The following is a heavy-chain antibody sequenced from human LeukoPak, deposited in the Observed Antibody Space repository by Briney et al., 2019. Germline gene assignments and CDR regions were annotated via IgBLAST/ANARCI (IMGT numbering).Heavy chain of an antibody. D-gene: IGHD5/OR15-5a*01. CDR3: VRGDLRLPRSTPDC. CDR2: IWYDGSNK. CDR1: GFTFNNYG. J-gene: IGHJ4*02. V-gene: IGHV3-33*08. Sequence: GKSLRLSCAASGFTFNNYGMHWVRQAPGKGLEWVAVIWYDGSNKYYADSVKGRFTISRDNSKNTLYLQMNSLRAEDTAVYYCVRGDLRLPRSTPDCWGQGTLVTVSS.